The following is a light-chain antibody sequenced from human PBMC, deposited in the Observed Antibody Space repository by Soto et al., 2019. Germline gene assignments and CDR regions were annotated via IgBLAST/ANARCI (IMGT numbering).Light chain of an antibody. Sequence: QSALTQPASVSGSPGQSITISCTGTSGAVGGYNYVSWYQQHPGKAPKLMIYDVSNRPSGVSNRFSGSKSGNTASLTISGLQSEDGADYYCSSYTSSSTLGVFGGGTQLTVL. V-gene: IGLV2-14*01. CDR1: SGAVGGYNY. CDR3: SSYTSSSTLGV. J-gene: IGLJ7*01. CDR2: DVS.